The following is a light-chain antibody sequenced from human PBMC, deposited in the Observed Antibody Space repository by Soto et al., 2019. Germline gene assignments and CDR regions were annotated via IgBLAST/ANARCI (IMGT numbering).Light chain of an antibody. V-gene: IGKV3-20*01. J-gene: IGKJ1*01. CDR3: QQYGGSPTWT. CDR2: GAS. Sequence: EIVLTQSPGTLSLSPGERATLSCRASQSVSNNYLAWYQQKPGQALRLLIYGASSRATGIPDRFSGSGSGTDFTLTISKLEPEDFAVYYCQQYGGSPTWTFGQGTKVEIK. CDR1: QSVSNNY.